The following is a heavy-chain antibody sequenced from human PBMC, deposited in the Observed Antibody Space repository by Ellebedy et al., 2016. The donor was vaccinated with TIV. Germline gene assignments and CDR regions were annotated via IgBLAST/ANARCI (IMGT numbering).Heavy chain of an antibody. J-gene: IGHJ4*02. CDR1: GFPFDSYV. D-gene: IGHD5/OR15-5a*01. V-gene: IGHV3-30*04. CDR3: ATALNHVDTVSTAPLDC. Sequence: GESLKISFSASGFPFDSYVMNWVRQAPGKGLEWVALISYDGSNKYFADSVQGRFTISRDNSQNTLYLLMNSLRGDDTAIYYCATALNHVDTVSTAPLDCWGQGTLVTVSS. CDR2: ISYDGSNK.